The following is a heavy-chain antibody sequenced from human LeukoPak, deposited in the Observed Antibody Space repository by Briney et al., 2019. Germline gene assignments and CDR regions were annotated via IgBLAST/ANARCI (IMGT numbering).Heavy chain of an antibody. D-gene: IGHD2-8*01. CDR1: GDSISRYY. Sequence: KPSETLSLTCTASGDSISRYYWSWIRQPPGKGLEWIGYIYYSGSTNYNPSLKSRVTISVDTSKNQFSLKLSSVTAADTAVYYCAREGRGVSVGMDVWGQGTTVTVSS. J-gene: IGHJ6*02. CDR2: IYYSGST. CDR3: AREGRGVSVGMDV. V-gene: IGHV4-59*01.